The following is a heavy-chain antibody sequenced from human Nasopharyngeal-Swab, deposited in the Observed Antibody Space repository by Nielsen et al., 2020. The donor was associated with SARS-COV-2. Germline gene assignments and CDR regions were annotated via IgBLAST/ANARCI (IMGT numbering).Heavy chain of an antibody. J-gene: IGHJ4*02. D-gene: IGHD2-15*01. Sequence: VRQAPGKGLVWVSRINSDGSIIDYADSVKGRFTISRDNAMNTLNLQMNSLRAEDTALYYCVCGETTPSDYWGQGTLVTVSS. CDR2: INSDGSII. V-gene: IGHV3-74*01. CDR3: VCGETTPSDY.